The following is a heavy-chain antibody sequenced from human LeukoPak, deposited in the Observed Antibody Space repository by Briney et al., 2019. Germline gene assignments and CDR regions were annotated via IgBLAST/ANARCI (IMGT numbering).Heavy chain of an antibody. D-gene: IGHD3-22*01. Sequence: SETLSLTCAVYGGSFSGYYWSWIRQPPGKGLEWIGEINHSGSTNYNPSLKSRVTISVDTSKNQFSLKLSSVTAADTAVYYCARRGSGYYYARSAFDYWGQGTLVTVSS. CDR2: INHSGST. CDR3: ARRGSGYYYARSAFDY. CDR1: GGSFSGYY. J-gene: IGHJ4*02. V-gene: IGHV4-34*01.